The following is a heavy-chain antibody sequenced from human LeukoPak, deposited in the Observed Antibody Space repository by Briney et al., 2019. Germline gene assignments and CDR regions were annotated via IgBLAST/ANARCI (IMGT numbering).Heavy chain of an antibody. J-gene: IGHJ3*02. CDR3: ARDLGSYGAFDI. Sequence: SETLSLTCTVSGGSISSYYWSWIRQPPGKGLEWIGYIYYSGSTNYNPSLKRRVTISVDTSKNQSPRKLSSVTAADTAVYYCARDLGSYGAFDIWGQGTMVTVSS. V-gene: IGHV4-59*01. CDR1: GGSISSYY. D-gene: IGHD1-26*01. CDR2: IYYSGST.